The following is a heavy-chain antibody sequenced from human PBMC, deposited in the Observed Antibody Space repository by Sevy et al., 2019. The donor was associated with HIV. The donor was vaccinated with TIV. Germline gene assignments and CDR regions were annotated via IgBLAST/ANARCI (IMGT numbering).Heavy chain of an antibody. Sequence: GGSLRLSCAASGFRFSSYEMNWVGQAPGKGLESVASISNSGTNIYYSDSVRGRFTISRDTAKNSLYLQMNSLRAEDTAVYYCARDLPPSATTVAHFDYWGQGTLVTVSS. J-gene: IGHJ4*02. CDR3: ARDLPPSATTVAHFDY. CDR1: GFRFSSYE. D-gene: IGHD4-17*01. CDR2: ISNSGTNI. V-gene: IGHV3-48*03.